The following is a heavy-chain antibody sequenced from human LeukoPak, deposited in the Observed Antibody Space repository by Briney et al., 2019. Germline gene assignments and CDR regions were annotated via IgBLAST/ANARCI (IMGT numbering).Heavy chain of an antibody. D-gene: IGHD2-2*01. V-gene: IGHV1-46*01. Sequence: ASVKVSCKASGYTFTSYYMHWERQAPGQGLEWMGIINPSGGSTSYAQKFQGRVTMTRDMSTSTVYMELSSLRSEDTAVYYCARELTPYCSSTSCPKAHYFDYWGQGTLVTVSS. CDR2: INPSGGST. CDR1: GYTFTSYY. CDR3: ARELTPYCSSTSCPKAHYFDY. J-gene: IGHJ4*02.